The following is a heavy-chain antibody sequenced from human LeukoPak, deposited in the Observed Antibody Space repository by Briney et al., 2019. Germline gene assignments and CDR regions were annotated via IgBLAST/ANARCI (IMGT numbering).Heavy chain of an antibody. V-gene: IGHV1-69*13. CDR3: STTAATAGMNWFDP. J-gene: IGHJ5*02. Sequence: SVKVSCKASGGSFNSYAINWVRQAPGQGLEWMGGIIPIFGTANYAQTFQGRVTITADESTSTAYTELSSLRSEDTAVYYCSTTAATAGMNWFDPWGQGTLVTVSS. D-gene: IGHD6-13*01. CDR2: IIPIFGTA. CDR1: GGSFNSYA.